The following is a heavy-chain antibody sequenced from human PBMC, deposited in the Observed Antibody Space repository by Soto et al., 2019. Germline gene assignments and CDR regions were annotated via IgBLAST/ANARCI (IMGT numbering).Heavy chain of an antibody. V-gene: IGHV3-48*02. Sequence: PGGSLRLSCAASGFTFSGYSMNWGREAPGKGLGWVSYISSSSSTIYYADSVKGRFTISRDNAKNSLYLQMNSLRDEDTAVYYCARVVGNDFWSGYPQDCYYYGMDVWGQGTTVTVSS. D-gene: IGHD3-3*01. CDR1: GFTFSGYS. CDR2: ISSSSSTI. CDR3: ARVVGNDFWSGYPQDCYYYGMDV. J-gene: IGHJ6*02.